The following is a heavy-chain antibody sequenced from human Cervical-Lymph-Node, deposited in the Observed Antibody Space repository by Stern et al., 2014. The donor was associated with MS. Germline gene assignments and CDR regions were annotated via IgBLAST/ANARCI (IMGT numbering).Heavy chain of an antibody. CDR3: ARGAYCGGDCYWGWFDP. D-gene: IGHD2-21*02. CDR1: RGTFSDNA. Sequence: VQLEESGAEVKKPGSSVKVSCKLFRGTFSDNAISWVRQAPGQGLEWMGGIIPIFGSTDYAQKFQGRVTITADESTNTVYMELSSLRSEDTAVDYCARGAYCGGDCYWGWFDPWGQGTLVTVSS. CDR2: IIPIFGST. V-gene: IGHV1-69*01. J-gene: IGHJ5*02.